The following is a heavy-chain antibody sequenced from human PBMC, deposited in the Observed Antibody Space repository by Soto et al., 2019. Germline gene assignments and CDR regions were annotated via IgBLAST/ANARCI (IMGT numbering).Heavy chain of an antibody. J-gene: IGHJ4*02. D-gene: IGHD2-2*02. CDR2: INHSGST. V-gene: IGHV4-34*01. Sequence: QVQLQQWGAGLLKPSETLSLTCAVYGGSFSGYYWSWIRQPPGKGLEWIGEINHSGSTNYNPSLKSRVTISVDTSKNQFSLKLSSVTAADTAVYYCARGLYLADWGQGTLVTVSS. CDR3: ARGLYLAD. CDR1: GGSFSGYY.